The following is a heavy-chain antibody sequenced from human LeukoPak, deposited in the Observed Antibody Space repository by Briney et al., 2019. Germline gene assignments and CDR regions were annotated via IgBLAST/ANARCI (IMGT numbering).Heavy chain of an antibody. V-gene: IGHV3-33*01. CDR3: TSLGGNYFDY. J-gene: IGHJ4*02. D-gene: IGHD3-16*01. CDR1: GFTFSSYG. Sequence: GRSLRLSCAASGFTFSSYGMHWVRQAPGKGLEWVAVIWYDGSNKYYADSVKGRFTISRDNSKNTLYLQMNSLRAEGTALYYCTSLGGNYFDYWGQGTLVTVSS. CDR2: IWYDGSNK.